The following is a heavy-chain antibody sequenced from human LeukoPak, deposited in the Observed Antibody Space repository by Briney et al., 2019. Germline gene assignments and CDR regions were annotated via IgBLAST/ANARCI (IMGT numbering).Heavy chain of an antibody. D-gene: IGHD3-3*01. CDR1: GGSISSGNW. J-gene: IGHJ6*03. CDR3: ASSVEGYYYYYMDV. CDR2: IYHSGST. V-gene: IGHV4-4*02. Sequence: SGTLSLTCAVSGGSISSGNWWSWVRQPPGKGLEWIGEIYHSGSTNYNPSLKSRVTISVDKSKNQFSLKLSSVTAADTAVYYCASSVEGYYYYYMDVWGRGATVTISS.